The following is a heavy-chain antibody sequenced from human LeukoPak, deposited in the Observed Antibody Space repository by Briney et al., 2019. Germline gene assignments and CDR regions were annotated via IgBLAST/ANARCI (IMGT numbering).Heavy chain of an antibody. V-gene: IGHV2-5*01. J-gene: IGHJ5*02. CDR2: IYWYDDK. CDR3: AHTGSWSHLWFDP. CDR1: GVSLSTREVA. D-gene: IGHD6-19*01. Sequence: SGPRVVKPTQTLTLTCIFSGVSLSTREVAVGWIRQPPGKALEWLALIYWYDDKRYSPSLKSRLTIPKDTYKNQMVLTMTNMDPVDTATYYCAHTGSWSHLWFDPWGQGTLVTVSS.